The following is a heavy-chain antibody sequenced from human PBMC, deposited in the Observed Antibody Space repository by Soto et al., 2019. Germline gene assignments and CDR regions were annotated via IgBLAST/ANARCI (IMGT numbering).Heavy chain of an antibody. Sequence: QVQLQRWGAGLLKPSETLSLTCAVYGGSFSGYYWSWIRQPPGKGLEWIGEINHSGSTNYNPSLKSRVTISVDTSKNQFSLKLSSVTAADTAVYYCASGGTDIVVVPAAMPFDYWGQGTLVTVSS. CDR2: INHSGST. V-gene: IGHV4-34*01. J-gene: IGHJ4*02. CDR3: ASGGTDIVVVPAAMPFDY. CDR1: GGSFSGYY. D-gene: IGHD2-2*01.